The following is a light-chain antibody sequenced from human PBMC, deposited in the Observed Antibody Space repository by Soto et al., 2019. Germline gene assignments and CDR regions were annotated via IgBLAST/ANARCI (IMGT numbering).Light chain of an antibody. CDR2: DVT. CDR1: SSDIGTSNF. Sequence: QSALTQPRSVSGSPGQSVTISCTGTSSDIGTSNFVSWYQQHPGKAPKLMIYDVTKRPSGVPDRFSASKSANTASLTISGLQAEDDADYYCCSYVGSYTVVFGGGTKVTVL. CDR3: CSYVGSYTVV. V-gene: IGLV2-11*01. J-gene: IGLJ2*01.